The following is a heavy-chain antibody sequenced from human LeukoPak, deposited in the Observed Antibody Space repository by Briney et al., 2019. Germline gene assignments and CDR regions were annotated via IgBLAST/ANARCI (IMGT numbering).Heavy chain of an antibody. Sequence: SETLSLTCTVSGGSISSYYWSWIRQPPGKGLEWIGYIYYSGSTNYNPSLKSRVTISVDTSKNQFSLKLSSVTAADTAVYYCARGNVEMVYFDYWGQGTLVTVSS. J-gene: IGHJ4*02. D-gene: IGHD5-24*01. V-gene: IGHV4-59*01. CDR3: ARGNVEMVYFDY. CDR2: IYYSGST. CDR1: GGSISSYY.